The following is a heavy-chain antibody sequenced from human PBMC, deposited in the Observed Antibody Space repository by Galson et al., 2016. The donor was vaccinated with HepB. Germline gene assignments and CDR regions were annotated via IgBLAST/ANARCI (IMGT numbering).Heavy chain of an antibody. D-gene: IGHD2-2*01. CDR2: IYPSGST. V-gene: IGHV4-34*01. CDR1: GGSFNGYY. Sequence: SETLSLTCTVFGGSFNGYYWSWIRQPPGKGMEWIGEIYPSGSTNYSPSLKSRVAISLDTSKKHFSLEVSSVTAADTAMYYLARGRLMAEPAATPLYYSHAMDVWGKGTTVTVSS. CDR3: ARGRLMAEPAATPLYYSHAMDV. J-gene: IGHJ6*04.